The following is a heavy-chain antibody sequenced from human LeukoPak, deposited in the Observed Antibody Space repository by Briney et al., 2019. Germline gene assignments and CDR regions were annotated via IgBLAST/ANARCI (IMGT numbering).Heavy chain of an antibody. Sequence: ASVKVSCKASGYTFTSYGISWVRQAPGQGLEWMGWISAYNGNTNYAQKVQGRVTMTTDTSPSTAYMELRSLRSDDTAVYYCAREQTHHVSYGMDVWGQGTMVTVSS. J-gene: IGHJ6*02. V-gene: IGHV1-18*01. CDR2: ISAYNGNT. CDR3: AREQTHHVSYGMDV. D-gene: IGHD3-16*01. CDR1: GYTFTSYG.